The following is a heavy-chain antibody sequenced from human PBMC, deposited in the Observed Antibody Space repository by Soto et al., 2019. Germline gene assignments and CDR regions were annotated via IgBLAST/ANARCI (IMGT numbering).Heavy chain of an antibody. V-gene: IGHV5-51*01. CDR3: TTGASMTPDY. Sequence: GESRISCKGSGYSFTRYWIGWVRQMPGKGLEWMGIIFPGDSDTRYSPSFQGQVTISADTSISATYLQWSSLRASDTAMYYCTTGASMTPDYWGQGTQVTVSS. D-gene: IGHD2-8*02. CDR2: IFPGDSDT. CDR1: GYSFTRYW. J-gene: IGHJ4*02.